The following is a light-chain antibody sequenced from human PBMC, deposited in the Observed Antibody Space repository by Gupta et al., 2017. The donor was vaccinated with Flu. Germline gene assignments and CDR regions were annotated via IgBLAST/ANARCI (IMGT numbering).Light chain of an antibody. CDR3: ASWDDSLGASV. Sequence: QSVLTQPPSASGTPGQRVAISCSGASSHIGRNDVYWYQQLPGTAPKLLSTSTDQRPSGVPERLSASKSGTSASLAISGLRSDDEASYYCASWDDSLGASVFGGGTKLTVL. CDR2: STD. CDR1: SSHIGRND. J-gene: IGLJ3*02. V-gene: IGLV1-47*01.